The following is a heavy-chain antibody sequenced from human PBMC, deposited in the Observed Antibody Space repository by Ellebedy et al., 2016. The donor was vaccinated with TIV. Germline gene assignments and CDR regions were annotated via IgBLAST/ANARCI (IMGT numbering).Heavy chain of an antibody. J-gene: IGHJ3*02. Sequence: SETLSLXXTVSGGSISSSSYYWGWIRQPPGKGLEWIGSIYYSGSTYYNPSLKSRVTISVDTSKNQFSLKLSSVTAADTAVYYCAREQNYYDSSGYYWGAFDIWGQGTMVTVSS. V-gene: IGHV4-39*07. CDR2: IYYSGST. CDR1: GGSISSSSYY. D-gene: IGHD3-22*01. CDR3: AREQNYYDSSGYYWGAFDI.